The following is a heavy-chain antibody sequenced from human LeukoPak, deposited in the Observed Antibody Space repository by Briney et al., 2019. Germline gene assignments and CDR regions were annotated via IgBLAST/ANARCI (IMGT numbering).Heavy chain of an antibody. CDR3: AQRGYYDFWSGYHHTSTPFKWFDP. CDR2: IYWDDDK. Sequence: SGPTLVNPTQTLTLTCTFSGFSLSSNSVGVGWIRQPPGKALEWLALIYWDDDKRYSPSLKSRLTITKDTSKNQVVLTMTNMDPVDTATYYCAQRGYYDFWSGYHHTSTPFKWFDPWGQGTLVTVSS. D-gene: IGHD3-3*01. J-gene: IGHJ5*02. V-gene: IGHV2-5*02. CDR1: GFSLSSNSVG.